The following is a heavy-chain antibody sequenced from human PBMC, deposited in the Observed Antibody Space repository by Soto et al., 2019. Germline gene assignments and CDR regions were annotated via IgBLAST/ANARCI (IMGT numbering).Heavy chain of an antibody. D-gene: IGHD6-13*01. CDR1: GFTFSSYS. V-gene: IGHV3-21*01. Sequence: GGSLRLSCAASGFTFSSYSMNWVRQAPGKGLEWVSSISSSSSYIYYADSLKGLFTIYRDNDKNSLYLQMNSLRAEDTAVYYCAREGSSWETFDYWGQGTLVTVSS. CDR3: AREGSSWETFDY. J-gene: IGHJ4*02. CDR2: ISSSSSYI.